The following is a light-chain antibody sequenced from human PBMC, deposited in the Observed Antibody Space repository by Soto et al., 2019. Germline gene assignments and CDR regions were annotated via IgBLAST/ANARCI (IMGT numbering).Light chain of an antibody. CDR3: QQYNNWPET. V-gene: IGKV3-15*01. J-gene: IGKJ1*01. Sequence: EIVMTQSPATLSVSPGERATLSCRASQSVSSNLDWYQQKPCQAPRLLIYGASTRATGIPARFSGSVSGTEFTLTISSLQSEDFEVYYCQQYNNWPETVGQGTKVEIK. CDR1: QSVSSN. CDR2: GAS.